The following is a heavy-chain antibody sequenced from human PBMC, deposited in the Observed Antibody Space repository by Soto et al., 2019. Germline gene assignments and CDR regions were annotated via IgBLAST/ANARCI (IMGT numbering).Heavy chain of an antibody. V-gene: IGHV4-30-4*02. Sequence: SETLSLTCTVSGGSISSGDCYWSWIRQPPGKGLEWIGYIYYSGSTYYNPSFKSRVTISVDTSKNQFSLKLNSVTAADTAVYYCARDLWGYCGTDCYPLDVWGQGTTVTVSS. CDR1: GGSISSGDCY. D-gene: IGHD2-21*02. CDR2: IYYSGST. J-gene: IGHJ6*02. CDR3: ARDLWGYCGTDCYPLDV.